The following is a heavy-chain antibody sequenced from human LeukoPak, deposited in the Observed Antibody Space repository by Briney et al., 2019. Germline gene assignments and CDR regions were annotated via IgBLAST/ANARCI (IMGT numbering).Heavy chain of an antibody. CDR3: AGVYSSSWYTYYYYGMDV. J-gene: IGHJ6*02. CDR1: GGSFSGYY. CDR2: INHSGST. Sequence: PSETLSLTCAVHGGSFSGYYWSRIRQPPGKGLEWIGEINHSGSTNYNPSLKSRVTISVDTSKNQFSLKLSSVTAADTAVYYCAGVYSSSWYTYYYYGMDVWGQGTTVTVSS. D-gene: IGHD6-13*01. V-gene: IGHV4-34*01.